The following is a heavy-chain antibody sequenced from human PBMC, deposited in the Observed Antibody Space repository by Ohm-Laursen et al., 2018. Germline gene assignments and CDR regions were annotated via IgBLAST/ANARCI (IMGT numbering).Heavy chain of an antibody. V-gene: IGHV3-23*01. J-gene: IGHJ4*02. D-gene: IGHD3-10*01. CDR1: GFSFSSYA. CDR3: ARDSSGSGGDSDY. Sequence: SLRLSCAASGFSFSSYAVTWVRQAPGKGLEWVSAIGGDDRTHYADSVKGRFTISKDKSKNMLYLQMNSLRAEDTAVYYCARDSSGSGGDSDYWGQGTLVTVSS. CDR2: IGGDDRT.